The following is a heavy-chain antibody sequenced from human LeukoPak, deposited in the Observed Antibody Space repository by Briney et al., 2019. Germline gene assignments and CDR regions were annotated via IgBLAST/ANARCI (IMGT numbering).Heavy chain of an antibody. Sequence: VASVKVSCKASGGTFSSYAISWVRQAPGQGLEWMGGIIPIFGTANYAQKFQGRVTITADESTSTAYMELSSLRSEDTAVYYCADLGDYYGSGNRDYWGQGTLVTVSS. J-gene: IGHJ4*02. CDR1: GGTFSSYA. CDR3: ADLGDYYGSGNRDY. V-gene: IGHV1-69*13. D-gene: IGHD3-10*01. CDR2: IIPIFGTA.